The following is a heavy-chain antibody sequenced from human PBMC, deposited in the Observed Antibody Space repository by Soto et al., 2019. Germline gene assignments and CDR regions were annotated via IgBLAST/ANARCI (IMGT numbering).Heavy chain of an antibody. Sequence: GGSLRLSCAASGFTFSSYDMHWVRQATGKGLEWVSAIGTAGDPYYPGSVKGRFTISRENAKNSLYLQMNSLRAGDTAVYYCERADSDHVYGMDVWGQGTTVTVSS. V-gene: IGHV3-13*05. CDR3: ERADSDHVYGMDV. CDR1: GFTFSSYD. CDR2: IGTAGDP. J-gene: IGHJ6*02.